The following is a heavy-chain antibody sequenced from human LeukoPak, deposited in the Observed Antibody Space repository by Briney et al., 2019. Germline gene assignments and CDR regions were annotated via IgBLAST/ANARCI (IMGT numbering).Heavy chain of an antibody. CDR2: IYSGGST. D-gene: IGHD4-23*01. CDR1: VFTVSSNY. J-gene: IGHJ3*02. V-gene: IGHV3-66*02. CDR3: ARADDGGSSDAFDI. Sequence: GGSLRLSCAASVFTVSSNYMSWVRQSPGKGLEWVSVIYSGGSTYYADSVKGRFTISRDNSKNTLYLQMNSLRAEDTVVYYCARADDGGSSDAFDIWGQGTMVTVSS.